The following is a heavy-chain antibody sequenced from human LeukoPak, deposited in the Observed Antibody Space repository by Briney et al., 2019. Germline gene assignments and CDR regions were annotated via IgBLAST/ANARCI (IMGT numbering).Heavy chain of an antibody. V-gene: IGHV4-38-2*02. CDR3: ARGNRGASGDY. CDR2: IYHSGST. CDR1: GYSISSGYY. J-gene: IGHJ4*02. D-gene: IGHD3-10*01. Sequence: SETLSLTCTVSGYSISSGYYWGWIRQPPGKGLEWIGSIYHSGSTNYNPSLKSRVTISVDTSKNQFSLKLSSVTAADTAVYYCARGNRGASGDYWGQGTLVTVSS.